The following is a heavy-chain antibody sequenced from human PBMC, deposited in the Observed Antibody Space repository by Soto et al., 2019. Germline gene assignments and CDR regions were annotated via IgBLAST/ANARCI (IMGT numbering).Heavy chain of an antibody. CDR3: AREVQYWFDP. J-gene: IGHJ5*02. CDR1: GGSIRSYC. D-gene: IGHD4-4*01. V-gene: IGHV4-59*01. CDR2: IYYSGTT. Sequence: PSETLSLTCTVSGGSIRSYCWSWIRQPPGKGLEWIGYIYYSGTTSYNPSLKSRVSISIDTSRNQFSLRLNSVTAADTAVYYCAREVQYWFDPWGQGTLVTVSS.